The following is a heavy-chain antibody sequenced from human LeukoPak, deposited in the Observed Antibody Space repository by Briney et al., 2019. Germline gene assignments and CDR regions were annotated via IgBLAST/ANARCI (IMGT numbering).Heavy chain of an antibody. CDR2: INSDGSST. CDR3: ARASSGWYPFDY. V-gene: IGHV3-74*01. Sequence: GGSLRLSCAASGFTFSSYWMHWVRQAPGKGLVWVSRINSDGSSTSYADSVKGRFTISRDNAKNTLYLQMNSLRAEDTAVYYCARASSGWYPFDYWGQGTLVTVSS. CDR1: GFTFSSYW. J-gene: IGHJ4*02. D-gene: IGHD6-19*01.